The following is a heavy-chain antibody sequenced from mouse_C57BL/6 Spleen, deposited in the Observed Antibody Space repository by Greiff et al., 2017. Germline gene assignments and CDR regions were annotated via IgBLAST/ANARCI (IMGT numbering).Heavy chain of an antibody. D-gene: IGHD1-1*01. Sequence: VQLQQPGAELVRPGASVTLSCKASGYTFTDYEMHWVKQTPVHGLEWIGAIDPETGGTAYNQKFKGKAILTADKSSSTAYMELRSLTSEDSAVYYCTNYYGSSRWYFDYWGQGTTLTVSS. J-gene: IGHJ2*01. CDR3: TNYYGSSRWYFDY. V-gene: IGHV1-15*01. CDR1: GYTFTDYE. CDR2: IDPETGGT.